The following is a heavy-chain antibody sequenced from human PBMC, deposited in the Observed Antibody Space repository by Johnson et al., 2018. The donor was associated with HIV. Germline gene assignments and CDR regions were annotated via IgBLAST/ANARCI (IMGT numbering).Heavy chain of an antibody. V-gene: IGHV3-30*04. CDR3: ARGEGGTYLPDAFDI. CDR2: ISYDGSNK. D-gene: IGHD1-26*01. Sequence: QVQLVESGGGVVQPGRSLRLSCAASGFTFSSYAIHWVRQAPGKGLEWVAVISYDGSNKYYADSVKGRFTIPRDNSKNPLYLQMNSLGAEDTAVYYCARGEGGTYLPDAFDIWGQGTMVTVSS. CDR1: GFTFSSYA. J-gene: IGHJ3*02.